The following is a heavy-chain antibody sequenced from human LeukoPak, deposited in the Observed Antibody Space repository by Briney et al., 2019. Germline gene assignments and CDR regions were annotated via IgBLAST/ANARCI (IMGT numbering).Heavy chain of an antibody. CDR1: GGSISSGSYY. Sequence: SQTLSLTCTVSGGSISSGSYYWRWLRQPAGKGLEWIGRIYTSGSTNYNPSLKSRVTISVDTSKNQFSLKLSSVTAADTAVYYCARVGTLRFLEWLWGQGTLVTVSS. V-gene: IGHV4-61*02. CDR3: ARVGTLRFLEWL. CDR2: IYTSGST. D-gene: IGHD3-3*01. J-gene: IGHJ4*02.